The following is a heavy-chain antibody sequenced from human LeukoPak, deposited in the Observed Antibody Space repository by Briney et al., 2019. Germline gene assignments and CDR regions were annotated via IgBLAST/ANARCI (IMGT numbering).Heavy chain of an antibody. CDR1: GFTFSSYA. D-gene: IGHD3-22*01. CDR3: ARDGYYYDSSGYSLLDAFDI. J-gene: IGHJ3*02. V-gene: IGHV3-30-3*01. CDR2: ISYNGSNK. Sequence: GESLTLSCTVSGFTFSSYALHWVRQAPGKGLEWVAVISYNGSNKYYADSVKGRFTISRDNSKNTLYLQMNSLRAEDTAVYYCARDGYYYDSSGYSLLDAFDIWGQGTMVTVSS.